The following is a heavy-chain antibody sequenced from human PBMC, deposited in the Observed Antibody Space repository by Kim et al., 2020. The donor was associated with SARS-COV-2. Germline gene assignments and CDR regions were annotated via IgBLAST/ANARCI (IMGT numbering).Heavy chain of an antibody. V-gene: IGHV3-33*06. Sequence: GGSLRLSCAASGFAFSTYVMHWVRQAPDKGLEWVAEIYYDGSNIHFAESVKGRFTISRDNSKNTMYLQMDSLRVDDTAIYYCAKGSRWGLVDFSASDALDTWGQGTMVTVSS. CDR3: AKGSRWGLVDFSASDALDT. CDR1: GFAFSTYV. CDR2: IYYDGSNI. D-gene: IGHD2-21*01. J-gene: IGHJ3*02.